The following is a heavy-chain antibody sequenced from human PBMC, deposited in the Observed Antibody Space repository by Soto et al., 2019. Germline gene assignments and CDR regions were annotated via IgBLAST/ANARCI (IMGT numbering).Heavy chain of an antibody. V-gene: IGHV1-2*02. D-gene: IGHD3-3*01. CDR2: VNPDSGAT. Sequence: GASVKVSCKASGYTLKGYYMHWVRQASGQGLEWMGWVNPDSGATNYTQKFQDRVTMTRDTSITTAYMELSRLTSDDTAVYYCARGTPYYDFWSGYAFDHWGQGTLVTVSS. J-gene: IGHJ4*02. CDR1: GYTLKGYY. CDR3: ARGTPYYDFWSGYAFDH.